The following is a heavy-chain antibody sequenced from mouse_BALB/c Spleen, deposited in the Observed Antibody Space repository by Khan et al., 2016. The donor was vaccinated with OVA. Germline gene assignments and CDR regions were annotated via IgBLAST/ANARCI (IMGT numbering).Heavy chain of an antibody. V-gene: IGHV1S81*02. J-gene: IGHJ3*01. CDR1: GYTFTSYY. CDR2: INPNNGGT. D-gene: IGHD2-2*01. CDR3: TRSGYGSFAY. Sequence: QVQLQQSGAELVKPGASVKLSCKASGYTFTSYYMYWVKQRPGQGLEGIGEINPNNGGTNFNEKFKSKATLTVDKSSSTAYMQLSSLTSEDSAVYYCTRSGYGSFAYWGQGTLVTVSA.